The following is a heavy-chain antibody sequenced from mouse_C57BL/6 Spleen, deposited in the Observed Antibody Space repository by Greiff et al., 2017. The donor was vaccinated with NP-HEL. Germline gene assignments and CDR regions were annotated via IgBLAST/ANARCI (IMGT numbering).Heavy chain of an antibody. Sequence: VQLQQSGPELVKPGASVKIPCKASGYTFTDYNMDWVKQRIEQGLEWIGRIDPEDGETKYAPKFQGKATITADTSSNTAYLQLSSLTSEDTAVYYCAYSSGYAWFAYWGQGTLVTVSA. D-gene: IGHD3-2*02. CDR2: IDPEDGET. CDR3: AYSSGYAWFAY. V-gene: IGHV14-2*01. CDR1: GYTFTDYN. J-gene: IGHJ3*01.